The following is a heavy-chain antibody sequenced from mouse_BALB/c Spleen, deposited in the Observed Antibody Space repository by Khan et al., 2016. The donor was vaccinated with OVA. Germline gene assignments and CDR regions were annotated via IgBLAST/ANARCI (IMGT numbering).Heavy chain of an antibody. CDR3: ASELGRYYAMDY. D-gene: IGHD4-1*01. V-gene: IGHV3-2*02. CDR2: ISNSGST. J-gene: IGHJ4*01. Sequence: EVELVESGPGLVKPSQSLSLTCTVTGYSITRDYAWNWIRQFPGNKLEWMGYISNSGSTSYNPSPKSRVSITRDTSKNQFFLQLNSVTTEDTATYYCASELGRYYAMDYWGQGTSVTVSS. CDR1: GYSITRDYA.